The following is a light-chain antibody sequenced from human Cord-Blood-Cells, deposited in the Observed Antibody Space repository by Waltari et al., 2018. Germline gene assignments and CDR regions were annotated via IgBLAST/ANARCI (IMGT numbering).Light chain of an antibody. CDR3: SSYAGSNNLYV. CDR2: EVS. J-gene: IGLJ1*01. CDR1: SSDVGGYNY. Sequence: QSALTQPPSASGSPGQSVTISCTGTSSDVGGYNYVSWYQQHPGKAPKLMIYEVSKRPSGVPARFSGSKSCNTAALTVSGLQAGYEADYYCSSYAGSNNLYVFGTGTKVTVL. V-gene: IGLV2-8*01.